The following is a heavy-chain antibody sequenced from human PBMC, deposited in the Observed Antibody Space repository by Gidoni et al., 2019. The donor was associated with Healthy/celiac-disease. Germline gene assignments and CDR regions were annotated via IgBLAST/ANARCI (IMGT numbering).Heavy chain of an antibody. D-gene: IGHD2-2*01. CDR2: ISGSGGST. J-gene: IGHJ5*02. Sequence: MSWVRQAPGKGLEWVSAISGSGGSTYYADSVKGRFTISRDNSKNTLYLQMNSLRAEDTAVYYCAKESYLVVPAATPYNWFDPWGQGTLVTVSS. V-gene: IGHV3-23*01. CDR3: AKESYLVVPAATPYNWFDP.